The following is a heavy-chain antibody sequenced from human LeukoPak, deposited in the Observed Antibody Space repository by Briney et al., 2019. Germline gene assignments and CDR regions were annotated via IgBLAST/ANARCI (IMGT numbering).Heavy chain of an antibody. CDR3: ARGRQLGLQYYFDS. J-gene: IGHJ4*02. V-gene: IGHV4-59*01. CDR2: IYYYGST. D-gene: IGHD5-18*01. Sequence: PSETLSLTCTVSGGSISSYYWSWIRQPPGKGLEWIGYIYYYGSTNYYASIKKRVTISVDTSKNQFSLKLSSVTAADTAVYYCARGRQLGLQYYFDSWGQGTLVTVSS. CDR1: GGSISSYY.